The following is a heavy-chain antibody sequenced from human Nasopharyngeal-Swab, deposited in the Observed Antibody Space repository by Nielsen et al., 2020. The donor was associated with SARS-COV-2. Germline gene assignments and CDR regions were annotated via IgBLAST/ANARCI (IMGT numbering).Heavy chain of an antibody. CDR3: ARDLSGYYYTMGV. CDR2: ISGSGGST. V-gene: IGHV3-23*01. D-gene: IGHD3-3*02. Sequence: GGSLRLSCAASGFTFSSYAMSWVRQAPGKGLEWVSAISGSGGSTYYADSVKGRFTISRDNSKNTLYLQMNSLRAEDTAVYYCARDLSGYYYTMGVWGRGTTVTVSS. J-gene: IGHJ6*02. CDR1: GFTFSSYA.